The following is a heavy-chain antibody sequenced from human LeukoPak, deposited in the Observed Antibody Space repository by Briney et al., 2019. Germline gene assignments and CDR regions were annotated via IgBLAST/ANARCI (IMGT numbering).Heavy chain of an antibody. J-gene: IGHJ4*02. V-gene: IGHV1-2*02. CDR3: ATSSREYYDILTGYSCAY. CDR1: GYTFTGYY. CDR2: INPNSGGT. D-gene: IGHD3-9*01. Sequence: ASVTVSCKASGYTFTGYYMHWVRQAPGQGLEWMGWINPNSGGTNYAQKFQGRVTMTRDTSISTAYMELSRLRSDDTAVYYCATSSREYYDILTGYSCAYWGQGTLVTVSS.